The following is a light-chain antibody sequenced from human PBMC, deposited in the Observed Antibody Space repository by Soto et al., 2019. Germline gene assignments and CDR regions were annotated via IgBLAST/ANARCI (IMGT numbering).Light chain of an antibody. J-gene: IGLJ3*02. CDR1: SSDVGSYNL. CDR2: DVN. V-gene: IGLV2-23*02. CDR3: CSSAGSYTWV. Sequence: QSALTQPASVSGSPGQSITISCAGTSSDVGSYNLVSWYQQHPGKAPKLMIYDVNKRPSGVSNRFSGSKSGNTASLTISGLQAEDEGDYYCCSSAGSYTWVFGGGTKVTVL.